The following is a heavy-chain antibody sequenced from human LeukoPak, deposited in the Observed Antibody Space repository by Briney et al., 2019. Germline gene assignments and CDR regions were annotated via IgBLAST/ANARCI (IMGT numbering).Heavy chain of an antibody. Sequence: GESLKISCKGLGYSFKCYWIAWVRQMPGKGLEWMGIIYPGDSDTRYSPSFQGQVTISADKSISNAYLQWSSLKSTDTAMYYCARPGTRDGYSGFAFPSDYCVQGTLVTVSS. CDR1: GYSFKCYW. CDR3: ARPGTRDGYSGFAFPSDY. J-gene: IGHJ4*02. V-gene: IGHV5-51*01. CDR2: IYPGDSDT. D-gene: IGHD5-12*01.